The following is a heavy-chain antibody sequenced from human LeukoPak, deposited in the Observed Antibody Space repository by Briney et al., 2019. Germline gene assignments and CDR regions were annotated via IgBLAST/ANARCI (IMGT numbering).Heavy chain of an antibody. V-gene: IGHV1-18*01. CDR1: GYTFTSYG. CDR2: ISAYNGNT. J-gene: IGHJ4*02. Sequence: GASVKVSCKASGYTFTSYGISWVRQAPGQGLEWMGWISAYNGNTNYAQKLQGRVTMTTDTSTSTAYMELRSLRSDDTAVYYCARAKWEEYYYGSGSTGYPFDYWGQGTLVTVSS. D-gene: IGHD3-10*01. CDR3: ARAKWEEYYYGSGSTGYPFDY.